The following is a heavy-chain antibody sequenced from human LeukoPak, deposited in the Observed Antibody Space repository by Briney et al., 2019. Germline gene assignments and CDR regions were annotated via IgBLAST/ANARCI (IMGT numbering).Heavy chain of an antibody. D-gene: IGHD3-10*01. J-gene: IGHJ6*03. V-gene: IGHV3-23*01. Sequence: PGGSLRLPCATSGFTFSSYAMSWVRQAPGKGLEWVSAISGSGGSTYYADSVKGRFTISRDNSKNTLYLQMNSLRAEDTAVYYCAGGSGSYHPLYYYYMDVWGKGTTVTVSS. CDR3: AGGSGSYHPLYYYYMDV. CDR2: ISGSGGST. CDR1: GFTFSSYA.